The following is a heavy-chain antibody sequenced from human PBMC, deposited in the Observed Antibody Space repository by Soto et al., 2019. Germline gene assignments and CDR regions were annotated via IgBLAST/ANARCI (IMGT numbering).Heavy chain of an antibody. V-gene: IGHV1-18*01. Sequence: QVQLVQSGAEMKKPGASVKVSCKASGYTFTTYGISWVRQAPGQGLEWMGWINTYNGDTSYAQKVQGKVFMATDTSASTAYMELRSLRSADTAVYYRARQVEKPTYSFDYWGQGTLVTVSS. J-gene: IGHJ4*02. CDR3: ARQVEKPTYSFDY. CDR2: INTYNGDT. D-gene: IGHD2-15*01. CDR1: GYTFTTYG.